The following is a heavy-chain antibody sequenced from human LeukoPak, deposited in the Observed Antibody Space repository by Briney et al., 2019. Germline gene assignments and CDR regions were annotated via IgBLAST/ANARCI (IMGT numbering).Heavy chain of an antibody. V-gene: IGHV4-59*01. Sequence: SETLSLTCTVSGGSISSYYWSWIRQPPGKGLEWIGYIYYSGSTNYNPSLKSRVTISVDTSKNQFSLKLSSVTAADTAVYYCARALPGMAVAGTRETKSRYYFDYWGQGTLVTVSS. CDR1: GGSISSYY. CDR2: IYYSGST. D-gene: IGHD6-19*01. J-gene: IGHJ4*02. CDR3: ARALPGMAVAGTRETKSRYYFDY.